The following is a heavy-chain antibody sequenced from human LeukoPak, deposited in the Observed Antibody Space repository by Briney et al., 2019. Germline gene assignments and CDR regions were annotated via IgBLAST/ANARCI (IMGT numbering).Heavy chain of an antibody. D-gene: IGHD2-2*01. CDR3: AKAGCTSTSCYVNC. V-gene: IGHV3-23*01. CDR1: GFTFSSYA. J-gene: IGHJ4*02. Sequence: GGSLRLSCAASGFTFSSYAMSWVRQAPGKGLEWVSVIGGSGGSTYHADSVKGRFTISRDDSKNTLYLQMNSLRAEDTAVYYCAKAGCTSTSCYVNCWGQGTLVTVSS. CDR2: IGGSGGST.